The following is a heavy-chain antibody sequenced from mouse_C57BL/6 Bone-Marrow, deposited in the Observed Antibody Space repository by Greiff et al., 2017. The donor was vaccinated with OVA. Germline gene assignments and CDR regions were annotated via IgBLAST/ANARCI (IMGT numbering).Heavy chain of an antibody. V-gene: IGHV1-52*01. CDR2: IDPSDSET. CDR1: GYTFTSYW. CDR3: AGWELGVTSDGGDFDY. D-gene: IGHD2-2*01. Sequence: VQLQQPGAELVRPGSSVKLSCKASGYTFTSYWMHWVKQRPIQGLEWIGNIDPSDSETHYNQKFKDKATLTVDKSSSTAYMQLSSLTSEDSAVYYCAGWELGVTSDGGDFDYWGQGTTLTVSS. J-gene: IGHJ2*01.